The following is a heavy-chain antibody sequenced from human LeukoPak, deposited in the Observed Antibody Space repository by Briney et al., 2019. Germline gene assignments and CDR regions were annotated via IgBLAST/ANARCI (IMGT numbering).Heavy chain of an antibody. CDR3: AKVLIVVVSYYFDY. CDR2: ISGSGGST. CDR1: RFTFSSYA. J-gene: IGHJ4*02. V-gene: IGHV3-23*01. Sequence: GGSLRLSCAASRFTFSSYAMSWVRQAPGMGLEWVSAISGSGGSTYYADSVKGRFTISRDNSKNTLYLQMNSLRAEDTAVYYCAKVLIVVVSYYFDYWGQGTLVTVSS. D-gene: IGHD3-22*01.